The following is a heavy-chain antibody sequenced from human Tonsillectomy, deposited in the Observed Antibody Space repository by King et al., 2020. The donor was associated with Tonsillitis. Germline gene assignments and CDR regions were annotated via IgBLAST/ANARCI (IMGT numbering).Heavy chain of an antibody. CDR1: GFNVSFNY. CDR2: IHSGGNT. J-gene: IGHJ4*02. D-gene: IGHD5-12*01. V-gene: IGHV3-53*02. CDR3: ARGIESGYDLYYLDW. Sequence: VQLVETGGGLIQPGGSLRLSCAASGFNVSFNYMNWIRQAPGKGLEWLSVIHSGGNTFYGDSAKGRFTISRDNSKNTLYLQMNSLRAGDTAMYYCARGIESGYDLYYLDWGGQGTLAT.